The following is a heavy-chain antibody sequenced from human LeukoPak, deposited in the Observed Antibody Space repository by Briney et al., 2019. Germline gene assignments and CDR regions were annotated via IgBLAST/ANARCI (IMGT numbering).Heavy chain of an antibody. Sequence: GGSLTLSCAASGFIFRTYAMNWVRQAPGKGLEWVSGISDTGATTAYADSVKGRFTISRGNSKNMVYLQMNSLRGEDTAIYFCATDCCGGECCSHNRDDYWGQGTLVTVSS. CDR3: ATDCCGGECCSHNRDDY. J-gene: IGHJ4*02. CDR1: GFIFRTYA. D-gene: IGHD2-21*01. V-gene: IGHV3-23*01. CDR2: ISDTGATT.